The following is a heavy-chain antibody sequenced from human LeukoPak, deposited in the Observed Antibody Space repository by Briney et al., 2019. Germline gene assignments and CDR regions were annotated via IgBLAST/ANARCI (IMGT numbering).Heavy chain of an antibody. CDR3: ARAPRVGATPAGAFDI. D-gene: IGHD1-26*01. Sequence: KSSETLSLTCTVSGGSISSYYWSWIRQPPGKGLEWIGYIYYSGSTNYNPSLKSRVTISVDTSKNQFSLKLSSVTAADTAVYYCARAPRVGATPAGAFDIWGQGTMVTVSS. CDR1: GGSISSYY. CDR2: IYYSGST. V-gene: IGHV4-59*08. J-gene: IGHJ3*02.